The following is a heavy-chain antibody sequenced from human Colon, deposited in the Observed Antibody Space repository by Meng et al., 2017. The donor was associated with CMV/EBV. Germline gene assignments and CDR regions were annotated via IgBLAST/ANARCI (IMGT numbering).Heavy chain of an antibody. Sequence: GEALKISCASSGFTFSYYWMSWVRQAPGKGLEWVANIKYDGSEKYYGDSVRGRFTISRDNDENSLLLQIDILRADDTAVYYCAREDYHVGSGSLFDYWGQGALVTVSS. CDR3: AREDYHVGSGSLFDY. D-gene: IGHD3-10*01. J-gene: IGHJ4*02. CDR2: IKYDGSEK. CDR1: GFTFSYYW. V-gene: IGHV3-7*01.